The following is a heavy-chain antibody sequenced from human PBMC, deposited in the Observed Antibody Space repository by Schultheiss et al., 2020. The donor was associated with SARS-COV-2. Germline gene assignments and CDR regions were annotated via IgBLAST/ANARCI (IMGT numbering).Heavy chain of an antibody. D-gene: IGHD1-1*01. J-gene: IGHJ4*02. CDR2: ISSSSSTI. CDR1: GFTFSSYS. Sequence: GSLRLSCAASGFTFSSYSMSWVRQTPGQGLEWVSYISSSSSTIYYADSVKGRFTISRDNAKNTLYLQMNSLRAEDTAVYYCARESGGWNDYWGQGTLVTVSS. CDR3: ARESGGWNDY. V-gene: IGHV3-48*01.